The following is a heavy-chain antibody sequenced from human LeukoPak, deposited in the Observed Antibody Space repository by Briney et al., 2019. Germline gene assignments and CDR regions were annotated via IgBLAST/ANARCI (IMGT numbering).Heavy chain of an antibody. CDR3: AKDPYSGSYFNYYYMDV. Sequence: GGPLRLSCATSGFTFSSYGMHLPGQAPGKGLVWAAFIRYDRSNKYYADVVKCRFTICRDNAKSTLYLQMNSLRAEDTAVYYCAKDPYSGSYFNYYYMDVWVKGTTVTVSS. CDR1: GFTFSSYG. CDR2: IRYDRSNK. V-gene: IGHV3-30*02. D-gene: IGHD1-26*01. J-gene: IGHJ6*03.